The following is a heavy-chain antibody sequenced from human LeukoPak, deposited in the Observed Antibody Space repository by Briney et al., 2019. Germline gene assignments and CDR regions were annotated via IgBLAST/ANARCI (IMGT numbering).Heavy chain of an antibody. CDR2: ITGNAITT. CDR3: AKGAYYDL. D-gene: IGHD3-22*01. V-gene: IGHV3-23*01. CDR1: GFSFSNFA. J-gene: IGHJ4*02. Sequence: GGSLRLSCEASGFSFSNFAMSWVRQAPGKGLEWVSAITGNAITTYYGDSVKGRFTISRDNSKNMLYLRMKSLRAEDTAVYYCAKGAYYDLWGQGTLVTVSS.